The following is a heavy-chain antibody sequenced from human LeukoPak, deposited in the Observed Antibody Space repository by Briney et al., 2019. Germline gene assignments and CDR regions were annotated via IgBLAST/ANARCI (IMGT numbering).Heavy chain of an antibody. CDR2: ISGSGGST. J-gene: IGHJ5*02. CDR1: GFTFSRHA. CDR3: AGQAVGATGWFDP. V-gene: IGHV3-23*01. D-gene: IGHD1-26*01. Sequence: GGSLRLSCAASGFTFSRHAMSWVRQAPGKGLEWVSTISGSGGSTYYADSVKGRFTISRDNSKNTLYLQMNSLRAEDTAVYYCAGQAVGATGWFDPWGQGTLVTVSS.